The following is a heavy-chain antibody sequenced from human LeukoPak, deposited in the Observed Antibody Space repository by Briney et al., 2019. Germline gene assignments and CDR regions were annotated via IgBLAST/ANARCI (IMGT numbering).Heavy chain of an antibody. CDR1: GFTFSNAW. Sequence: GGSLRLSCAASGFTFSNAWMSWVRQAPGKGLEWVGRIKSKTDGGTTDYAAPVKGRFTISRDDSKNTLYLQMNSLKTEDTAVYYCTTEPSTYYYDSSGYALGWGRGTLVTVSS. D-gene: IGHD3-22*01. CDR3: TTEPSTYYYDSSGYALG. CDR2: IKSKTDGGTT. J-gene: IGHJ4*02. V-gene: IGHV3-15*01.